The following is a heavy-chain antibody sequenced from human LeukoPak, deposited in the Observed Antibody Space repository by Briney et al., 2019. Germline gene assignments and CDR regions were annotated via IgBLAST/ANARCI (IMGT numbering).Heavy chain of an antibody. J-gene: IGHJ3*02. D-gene: IGHD3-22*01. Sequence: GASVKVSCKASGYTFTGYYMHWVRQAPGQGLEWMGWINPNSGGTNYAQKFQGWVTMTRDTSISTAYMELSRLRSDDTAVYYCARGGITMIVVVHDAFDIWGQGTMVTVSS. CDR1: GYTFTGYY. V-gene: IGHV1-2*04. CDR3: ARGGITMIVVVHDAFDI. CDR2: INPNSGGT.